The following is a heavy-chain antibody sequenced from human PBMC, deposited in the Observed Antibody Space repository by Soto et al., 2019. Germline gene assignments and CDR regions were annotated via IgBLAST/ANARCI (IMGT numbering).Heavy chain of an antibody. J-gene: IGHJ4*02. CDR3: MNESPYEAVRHYFFGD. V-gene: IGHV3-23*01. Sequence: EVQLLESGGGLVQPGGSLRLSCGASGFIFGSYALSWVRQAPGKGPELVSAITGRSARLYYADSVRGGFTISRDNSKSLLYLHMHSLRCEDTALYCCMNESPYEAVRHYFFGDRGQGTVVIVSS. CDR1: GFIFGSYA. D-gene: IGHD3-22*01. CDR2: ITGRSARL.